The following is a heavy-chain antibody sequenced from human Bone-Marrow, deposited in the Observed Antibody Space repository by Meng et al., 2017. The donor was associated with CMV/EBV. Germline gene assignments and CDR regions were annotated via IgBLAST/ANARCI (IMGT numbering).Heavy chain of an antibody. CDR3: AKDIGLHSSGYLDY. CDR2: IWYDGSNK. D-gene: IGHD3-22*01. V-gene: IGHV3-30*02. J-gene: IGHJ4*02. Sequence: GGSLRLSCAASGFTFSSYGMHWVRQAPGKGLEWVAVIWYDGSNKYYADSVKGRFTISRDNSKNTLYLQMNSLRAEDTAVYYCAKDIGLHSSGYLDYWGQGTLVTVSS. CDR1: GFTFSSYG.